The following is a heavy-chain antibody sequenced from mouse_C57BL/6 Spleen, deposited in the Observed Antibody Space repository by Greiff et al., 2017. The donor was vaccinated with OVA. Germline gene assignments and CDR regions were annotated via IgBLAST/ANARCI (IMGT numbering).Heavy chain of an antibody. J-gene: IGHJ3*01. Sequence: EVQLVESGGGLVKPGGSLKLSCAASGFTFSDYGMHWVRQAPEKGLEWVAYISSGSSTIYYADTVKGRFTISRDNAKNTLFLQMTSLRSEDTAMYYCARRKAYDYDWFAYWGQGTLVTVSA. CDR1: GFTFSDYG. V-gene: IGHV5-17*01. CDR2: ISSGSSTI. CDR3: ARRKAYDYDWFAY. D-gene: IGHD2-4*01.